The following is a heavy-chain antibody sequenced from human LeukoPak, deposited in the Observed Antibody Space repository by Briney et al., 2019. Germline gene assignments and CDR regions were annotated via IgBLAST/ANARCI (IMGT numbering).Heavy chain of an antibody. J-gene: IGHJ3*02. CDR3: ARGPYSYDSSGAFDI. CDR1: GNSISSGDNY. D-gene: IGHD3-22*01. Sequence: SETLSLTCTVSGNSISSGDNYWSWIRQPAGKGLEWIGRISSSGSTNYNPSLKSRVTISVDTSKNQFSLKLSSVTAADTAVYFCARGPYSYDSSGAFDIWGQGTMVTVSS. CDR2: ISSSGST. V-gene: IGHV4-61*02.